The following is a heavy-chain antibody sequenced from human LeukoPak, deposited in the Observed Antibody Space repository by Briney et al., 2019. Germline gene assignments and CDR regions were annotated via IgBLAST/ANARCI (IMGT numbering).Heavy chain of an antibody. CDR2: INPNSGGT. CDR1: GYTFTGYY. J-gene: IGHJ5*02. CDR3: ARITAVAGTRWFDL. Sequence: ASVKVSCKASGYTFTGYYMHWVRQAPGQGLEWMGWINPNSGGTNYAQKFQGRVTMTRDTSISTAYMVLSRLRSDDTAVYYCARITAVAGTRWFDLWGQGTLVTVSS. D-gene: IGHD6-19*01. V-gene: IGHV1-2*02.